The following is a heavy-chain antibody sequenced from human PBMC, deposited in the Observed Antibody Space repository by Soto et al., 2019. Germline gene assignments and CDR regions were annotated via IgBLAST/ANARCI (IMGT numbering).Heavy chain of an antibody. D-gene: IGHD1-7*01. J-gene: IGHJ4*02. CDR2: ISDSGSS. Sequence: PSETLSLTCSVSGGSISSFFCSWIRQPPGKGLECIGHISDSGSSNYNPSLKSRVTISLDTSKNQFSLRLTSVTAADTAVYYCARRQANYYFDYWGQGTLVTVSS. V-gene: IGHV4-59*08. CDR3: ARRQANYYFDY. CDR1: GGSISSFF.